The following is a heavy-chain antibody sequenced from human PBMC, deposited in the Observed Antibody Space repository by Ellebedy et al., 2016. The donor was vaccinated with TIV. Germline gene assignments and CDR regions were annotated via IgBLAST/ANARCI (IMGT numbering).Heavy chain of an antibody. CDR3: ARDSPHLLSFGGQHDI. Sequence: ASVKVSCKASGYTFTTFGFSWVRLAPGQGLEWMGWISPYNGHTNYAQHLQGRLTMTTDTSTSTAYMELRSLRSDDTAVYYCARDSPHLLSFGGQHDIWGQGTMVTVSS. CDR1: GYTFTTFG. J-gene: IGHJ3*02. V-gene: IGHV1-18*01. CDR2: ISPYNGHT. D-gene: IGHD3-10*01.